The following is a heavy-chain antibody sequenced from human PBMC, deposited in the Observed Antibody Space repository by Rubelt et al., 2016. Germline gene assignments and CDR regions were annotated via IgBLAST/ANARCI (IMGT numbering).Heavy chain of an antibody. J-gene: IGHJ3*02. CDR3: ARDGLGRDAFDI. CDR1: GGSISTYY. V-gene: IGHV4-59*01. CDR2: IYYSGST. D-gene: IGHD7-27*01. Sequence: QLQLQESGPGLVKPSETLSLTCTVSGGSISTYYWSWIRQPPGKGLEWIGHIYYSGSTYYNPSLKSRVTISVDTAKNQFALKLSAVTAADTAVYYCARDGLGRDAFDIWGQGTMVTVSS.